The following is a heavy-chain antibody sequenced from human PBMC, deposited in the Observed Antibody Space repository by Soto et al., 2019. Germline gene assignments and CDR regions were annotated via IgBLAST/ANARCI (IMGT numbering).Heavy chain of an antibody. D-gene: IGHD2-21*02. CDR1: GGTFSSYT. Sequence: DSVKVSCKASGGTFSSYTISWVRQAPGQGLEWMGIINPSGGSTSYAQKFQGRVTMTRDTSTSTVYMELSSLRSEDTAVYYCARDGKYWFGDCYFQAYYFDYCGQRSLVPVSS. CDR2: INPSGGST. J-gene: IGHJ4*02. V-gene: IGHV1-46*01. CDR3: ARDGKYWFGDCYFQAYYFDY.